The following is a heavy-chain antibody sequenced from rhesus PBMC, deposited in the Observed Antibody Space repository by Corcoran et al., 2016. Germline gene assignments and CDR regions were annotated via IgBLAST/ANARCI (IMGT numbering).Heavy chain of an antibody. CDR1: GGSVSSSNW. CDR3: AGSGYCSGNYCYAYFEF. J-gene: IGHJ1*01. Sequence: QVQLQESGPGLVKPSETLSLTCAVSGGSVSSSNWWRWIRQPPGKGLGWIGYISGSSGSTYYNPSLKRRVTISTGMSTIQFSLKLRSGTAGDTAGYYFAGSGYCSGNYCYAYFEFWGYGGLVTVSS. CDR2: ISGSSGST. V-gene: IGHV4-65*01. D-gene: IGHD2-27*01.